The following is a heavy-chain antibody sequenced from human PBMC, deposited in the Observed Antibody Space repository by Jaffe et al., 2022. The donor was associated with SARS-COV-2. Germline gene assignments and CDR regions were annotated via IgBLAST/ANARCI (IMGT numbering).Heavy chain of an antibody. V-gene: IGHV5-51*01. D-gene: IGHD6-19*01. CDR3: AKTAYGSGSFWGYFDH. CDR1: GYNFVNSW. CDR2: IYPRDSDT. Sequence: EVQLVQSGAEIKGPGESLKISCKGSGYNFVNSWIGWVRQMPGKGLEWMGIIYPRDSDTKYSPSFQGQVTISADKSIATAYLQWSSLKASDTATYYCAKTAYGSGSFWGYFDHWGQGALVTVSS. J-gene: IGHJ4*02.